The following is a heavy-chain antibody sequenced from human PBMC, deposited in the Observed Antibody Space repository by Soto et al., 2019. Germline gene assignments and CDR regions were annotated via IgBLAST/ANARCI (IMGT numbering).Heavy chain of an antibody. CDR3: ARESGSNYDFWSGSPEYYYYYYYMDV. J-gene: IGHJ6*03. V-gene: IGHV3-7*01. Sequence: GGSLRLSCAASGFTFSSYWMGWVRQAPGKGLEWVANIKQDGSEKYYVDSVKGRFTISRDNAKNSLYLQMNSLRAEDTAVYYCARESGSNYDFWSGSPEYYYYYYYMDVWGKGTTVTVSS. D-gene: IGHD3-3*01. CDR2: IKQDGSEK. CDR1: GFTFSSYW.